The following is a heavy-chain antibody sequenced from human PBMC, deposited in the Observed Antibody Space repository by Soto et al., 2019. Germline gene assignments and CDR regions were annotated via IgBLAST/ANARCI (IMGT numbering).Heavy chain of an antibody. J-gene: IGHJ3*02. CDR2: IKSKGGGETT. CDR3: TKVLALPPNDAFDI. D-gene: IGHD3-3*02. V-gene: IGHV3-15*01. CDR1: GFNFNVAW. Sequence: EGQLVESGGRLVEPGGSLRLSCAASGFNFNVAWMNWVRQAPGKGLEWLGRIKSKGGGETTEYVAFVKGRFTISRDESKNTLYLPMNSLKSEDTAVYYCTKVLALPPNDAFDIWGQGTMVTVSS.